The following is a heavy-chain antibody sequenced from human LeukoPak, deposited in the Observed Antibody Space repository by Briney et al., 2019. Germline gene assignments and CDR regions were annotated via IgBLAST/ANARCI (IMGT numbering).Heavy chain of an antibody. CDR3: AKEGSIAVFWSGYDY. CDR2: IYSGGST. Sequence: GGSLRLSCAASGFTVSSNYMSWVRQAPGKGLEWVSVIYSGGSTYYADSVKGRFTISRDISKNTVYLQMNSLRAEDSAVYLCAKEGSIAVFWSGYDYWGQGTLVTVSS. J-gene: IGHJ4*02. CDR1: GFTVSSNY. D-gene: IGHD3-3*01. V-gene: IGHV3-53*01.